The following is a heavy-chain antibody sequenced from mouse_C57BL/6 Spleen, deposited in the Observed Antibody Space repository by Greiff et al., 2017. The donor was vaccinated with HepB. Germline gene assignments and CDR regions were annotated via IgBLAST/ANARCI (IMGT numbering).Heavy chain of an antibody. CDR1: GYTFTDYY. CDR3: ANQGWLLLMDY. Sequence: EVQLQQSGPVLVKPGASVKMSCKASGYTFTDYYMNWVKQSHGKSLEWIGVINPYNGGTSYNQKFKGKATLTVDKSSSTAYMELNSLTSEDSAVYYCANQGWLLLMDYWGQGTSVTVSS. D-gene: IGHD2-3*01. V-gene: IGHV1-19*01. J-gene: IGHJ4*01. CDR2: INPYNGGT.